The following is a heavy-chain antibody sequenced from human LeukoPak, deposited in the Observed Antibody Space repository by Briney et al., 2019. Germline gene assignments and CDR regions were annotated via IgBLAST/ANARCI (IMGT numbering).Heavy chain of an antibody. CDR2: IRSKAYGGTT. J-gene: IGHJ4*02. Sequence: TGGSLRLSCTASGFTFGDYAMSWVRQAPGKGLGWVGFIRSKAYGGTTEYAASVKGRFTISRDDSKSIAYLQMNSLKTEDTAVYYCARATGYFDYWGQGTLVTVSS. V-gene: IGHV3-49*04. D-gene: IGHD1-1*01. CDR3: ARATGYFDY. CDR1: GFTFGDYA.